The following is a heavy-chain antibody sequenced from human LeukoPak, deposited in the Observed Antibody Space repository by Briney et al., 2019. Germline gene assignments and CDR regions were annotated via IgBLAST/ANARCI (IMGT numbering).Heavy chain of an antibody. CDR3: AREDEWELAYYFDY. V-gene: IGHV3-20*04. Sequence: GGSLRLSCAASGFTFEDYGMSWVRQAPGKGLEWVSGINWNGGSTGYADSVKGRFTISRDNAKNSLYLQMNSLRAEDTALYYCAREDEWELAYYFDYWGQGTLVTVSS. CDR2: INWNGGST. J-gene: IGHJ4*02. D-gene: IGHD1-26*01. CDR1: GFTFEDYG.